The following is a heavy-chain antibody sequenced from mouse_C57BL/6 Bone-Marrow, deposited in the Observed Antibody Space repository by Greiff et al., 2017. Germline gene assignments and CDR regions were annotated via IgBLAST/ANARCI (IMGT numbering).Heavy chain of an antibody. J-gene: IGHJ2*01. CDR2: IDPENGDT. Sequence: EVQLVESGAELVRPGASVKLSCTASGFNIKDDYMNWVKQRPEQGLEWIGWIDPENGDTEYASKFQGKATITADTSSNTAYLQLSSLTSEDTAVYYCTTPLCNDRGYWGQGTTLTVSS. CDR3: TTPLCNDRGY. D-gene: IGHD6-5*01. CDR1: GFNIKDDY. V-gene: IGHV14-4*01.